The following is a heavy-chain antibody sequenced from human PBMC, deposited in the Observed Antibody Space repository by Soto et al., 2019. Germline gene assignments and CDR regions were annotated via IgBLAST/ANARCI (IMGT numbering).Heavy chain of an antibody. V-gene: IGHV1-69*13. CDR2: IIPIFGTA. CDR3: ARDLEWAYYGMDV. D-gene: IGHD3-3*01. J-gene: IGHJ6*02. CDR1: GGTFSSYA. Sequence: SVKVLCKASGGTFSSYAISWVRQAPGQGLEWMGGIIPIFGTANYAQKFQGRVTITADESTSTAYMELSSLRSEDTAVYYCARDLEWAYYGMDVWGQGTTVTVSS.